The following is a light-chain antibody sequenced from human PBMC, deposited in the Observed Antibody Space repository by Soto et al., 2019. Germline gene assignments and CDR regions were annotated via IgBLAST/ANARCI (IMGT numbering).Light chain of an antibody. CDR3: CSYAASYVV. CDR1: SSDVGGYNY. Sequence: QSVLTQPRSVSGSPGQSVTISCTGTSSDVGGYNYVSWYQQHPGKAPKLMIYDVSKRPSGVPDRFSGSKSGNTASLTISGLQAEDEADYYCCSYAASYVVFGGGTQLTVL. CDR2: DVS. V-gene: IGLV2-11*01. J-gene: IGLJ2*01.